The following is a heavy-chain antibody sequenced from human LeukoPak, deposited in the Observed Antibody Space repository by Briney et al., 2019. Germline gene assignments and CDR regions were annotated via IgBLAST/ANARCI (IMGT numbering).Heavy chain of an antibody. J-gene: IGHJ4*02. CDR3: ASGYVGSAPFEY. Sequence: SETLSLTCTVSGGSISSSSYYWGWIRQPPGKGLEWIGSIYYSGSTYYNPSLKSRVTISVDTSKNQFSLKLSSVTAADTAVYYCASGYVGSAPFEYWGQGTLVTVSS. CDR2: IYYSGST. D-gene: IGHD3-22*01. V-gene: IGHV4-39*01. CDR1: GGSISSSSYY.